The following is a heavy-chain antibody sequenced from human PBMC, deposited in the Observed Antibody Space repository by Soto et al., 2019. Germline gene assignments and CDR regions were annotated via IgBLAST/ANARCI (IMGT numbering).Heavy chain of an antibody. V-gene: IGHV4-34*01. D-gene: IGHD1-20*01. CDR3: ARGSSITGTTLHWFDP. CDR2: INHSGST. J-gene: IGHJ5*02. CDR1: GGSFSGYY. Sequence: QVQLQQWGAGLLKPSETLSLTCAVYGGSFSGYYWSWIRQPPGKGLEWIGEINHSGSTNYNPSLKSRVTISVDTSKNQFYLKLSSVTAADTAVYYCARGSSITGTTLHWFDPWGQGTLVTVSS.